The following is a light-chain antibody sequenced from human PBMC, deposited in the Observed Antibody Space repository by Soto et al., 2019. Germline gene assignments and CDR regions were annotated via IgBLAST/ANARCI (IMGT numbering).Light chain of an antibody. CDR2: DVS. V-gene: IGLV2-14*03. J-gene: IGLJ1*01. CDR3: CSYAGDSYV. CDR1: SNDIGGYNY. Sequence: QSVLTQPASVSGSPGQSITIPCTGTSNDIGGYNYVPWYQQHPGKAPKLMIYDVSKRPSGASNRFSGSKSGNTASLTISGLQADDEADYYCCSYAGDSYVFGTGTKVTVL.